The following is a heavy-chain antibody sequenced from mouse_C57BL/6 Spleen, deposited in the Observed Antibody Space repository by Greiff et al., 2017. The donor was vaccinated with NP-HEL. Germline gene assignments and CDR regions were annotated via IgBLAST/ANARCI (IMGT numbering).Heavy chain of an antibody. CDR2: ISYSGST. J-gene: IGHJ3*01. V-gene: IGHV3-1*01. CDR3: ARGGGTAWFAY. CDR1: GYSITSGYD. D-gene: IGHD3-3*01. Sequence: EVQGVESGPGMVKPSQSLSLTCTVTGYSITSGYDWHWIRHFPGNKLEWMGYISYSGSTNYNPSLKSRISITHDTSKNHFFLKLNSVTTEDTATYYCARGGGTAWFAYWGQGTLVTVSA.